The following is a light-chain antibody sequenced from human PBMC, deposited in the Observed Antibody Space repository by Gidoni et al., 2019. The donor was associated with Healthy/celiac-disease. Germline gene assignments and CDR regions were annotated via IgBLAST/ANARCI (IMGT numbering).Light chain of an antibody. V-gene: IGKV3-11*01. J-gene: IGKJ4*01. CDR2: DAS. Sequence: EIVLTQSPATLSLSPGERATLAGRASQRVSSYLAWYQQKPGQAPRLLIYDASNRATGIPARFSGSGSGTDFTLTISSLEPEDFAVYYCQQRSNWPRLTFXGXTKVEIK. CDR1: QRVSSY. CDR3: QQRSNWPRLT.